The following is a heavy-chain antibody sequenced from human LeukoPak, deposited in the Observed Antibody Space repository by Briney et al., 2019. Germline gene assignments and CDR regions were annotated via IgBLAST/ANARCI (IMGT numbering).Heavy chain of an antibody. D-gene: IGHD1-26*01. Sequence: GGSLRLSCAASGFTFSSYWMHWVRQAPGKGLVWVSRINSDGSSTSYADSVKGRFTISRDNAKNSLYLQMNSLRAEDTAVYYCAYGGATLIFDIWGQGTMVTVSS. CDR2: INSDGSST. CDR3: AYGGATLIFDI. J-gene: IGHJ3*02. CDR1: GFTFSSYW. V-gene: IGHV3-74*01.